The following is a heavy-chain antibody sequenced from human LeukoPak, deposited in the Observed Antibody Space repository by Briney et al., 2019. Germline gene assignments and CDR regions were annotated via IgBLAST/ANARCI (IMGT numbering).Heavy chain of an antibody. D-gene: IGHD2-2*01. J-gene: IGHJ4*02. V-gene: IGHV4-59*01. Sequence: SETLSLTCTVSRGSISSYYWSWIRQPPGKGLEWIGHIYYSGSTNYNPSLKSRVTISVDTSKNQFSLKLSSVTAADTAVYYCARGGLHCSSTSCYGDYWGQGTLVTVSS. CDR3: ARGGLHCSSTSCYGDY. CDR1: RGSISSYY. CDR2: IYYSGST.